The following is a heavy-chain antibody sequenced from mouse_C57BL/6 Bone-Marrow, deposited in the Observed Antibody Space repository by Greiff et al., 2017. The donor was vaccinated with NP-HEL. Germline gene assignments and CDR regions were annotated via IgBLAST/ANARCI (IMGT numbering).Heavy chain of an antibody. CDR1: EYEFPSHD. J-gene: IGHJ2*01. V-gene: IGHV5-2*03. D-gene: IGHD3-2*02. CDR3: ARRRSGHYFDY. Sequence: EVKVVESGGGLVQPGESLKLSCESNEYEFPSHDMSWVRKTPEKRLELVAAINSDGGSTYYPDTMERRFIISRDNTKKTLYLQMSSLRSDDTALYYCARRRSGHYFDYWGQGTTLTVSS. CDR2: INSDGGST.